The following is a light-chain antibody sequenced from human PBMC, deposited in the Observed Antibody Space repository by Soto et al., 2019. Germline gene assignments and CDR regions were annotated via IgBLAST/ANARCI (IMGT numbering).Light chain of an antibody. J-gene: IGKJ1*01. CDR2: GAS. Sequence: EIVLTQSPGTLSLSPGERATLSCRASHSVSSSYLAWYQQKPGQAPRLLIYGASSRATGIPDRFSDSGSGTDFTLTISRLEPEDFAVYYCQQYGSSPKTFGQGTKVDIK. CDR1: HSVSSSY. CDR3: QQYGSSPKT. V-gene: IGKV3-20*01.